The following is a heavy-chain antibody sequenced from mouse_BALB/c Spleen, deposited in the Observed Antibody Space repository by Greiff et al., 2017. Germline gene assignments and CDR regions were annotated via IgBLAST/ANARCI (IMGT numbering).Heavy chain of an antibody. J-gene: IGHJ2*01. CDR1: GFSLTGYG. CDR2: IGGDGST. V-gene: IGHV2-6-7*01. Sequence: VQLQESGPGLVAPSQSLSITCTVSGFSLTGYGVNWVRQPPGKGLEWLGKIGGDGSTDYNSALKSRLSISTDNSKSQVFLKMNSRQTDDTARYYCGRGEVFDYWGQGTTLTVSA. CDR3: GRGEVFDY.